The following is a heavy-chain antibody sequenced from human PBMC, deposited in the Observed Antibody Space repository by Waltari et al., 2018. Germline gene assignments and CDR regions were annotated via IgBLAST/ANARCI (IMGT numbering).Heavy chain of an antibody. CDR1: GGSFSGYY. V-gene: IGHV4-34*01. CDR2: INHSGST. Sequence: QVQLQQWGAGLLKPSETLSLTCAVYGGSFSGYYWSWIRQPPGKGLEWIGEINHSGSTNYNPSLKSRVTISVDTSKNQFSLKLSSVTAADTAVYYCASRRIAARRAFDIWGQGTMVTVSS. CDR3: ASRRIAARRAFDI. D-gene: IGHD6-6*01. J-gene: IGHJ3*02.